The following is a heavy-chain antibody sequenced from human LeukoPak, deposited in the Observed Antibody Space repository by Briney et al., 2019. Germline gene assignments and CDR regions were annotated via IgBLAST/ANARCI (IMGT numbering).Heavy chain of an antibody. J-gene: IGHJ5*02. V-gene: IGHV7-4-1*02. CDR2: INTNTGNS. D-gene: IGHD1-1*01. CDR3: ARNAGTIRTRGWFDP. Sequence: ASVKVSCKASGYTFTSYAMNWVRQAPGQGLEWMGWINTNTGNSTYAQGFTGRFVLSLDTSVSTAYLQISSLKAEDTAVYYCARNAGTIRTRGWFDPWGQGTLVTVSS. CDR1: GYTFTSYA.